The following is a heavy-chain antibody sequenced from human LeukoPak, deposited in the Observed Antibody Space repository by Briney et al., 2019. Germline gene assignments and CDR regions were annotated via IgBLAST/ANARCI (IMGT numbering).Heavy chain of an antibody. CDR1: GYTFTSYG. Sequence: ASVKVSCKASGYTFTSYGISWVRQAPGQGLEWMGRISAYNGNTNCAQKLQGRVTMTTDTSTSTAYMELRGLRSDDTAVYYCARVMQLVYYYYYYMDVWGKGTTVTVSS. CDR3: ARVMQLVYYYYYYMDV. D-gene: IGHD6-6*01. V-gene: IGHV1-18*01. CDR2: ISAYNGNT. J-gene: IGHJ6*03.